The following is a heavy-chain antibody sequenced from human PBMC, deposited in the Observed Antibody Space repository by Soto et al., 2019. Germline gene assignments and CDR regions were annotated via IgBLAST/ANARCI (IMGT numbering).Heavy chain of an antibody. CDR1: GGSISSTTSY. D-gene: IGHD3-16*01. CDR3: AREGGDGVDY. Sequence: QVQLQESGPGLVKPSQTLSLTCNVSGGSISSTTSYWRWIRQVPGEGLEWIGYIYYTGNTYYNPSLKSRVTISVDTSENQFSLKLTSVTVADTAVYYCAREGGDGVDYWGQGTLVTVSS. J-gene: IGHJ4*02. V-gene: IGHV4-31*03. CDR2: IYYTGNT.